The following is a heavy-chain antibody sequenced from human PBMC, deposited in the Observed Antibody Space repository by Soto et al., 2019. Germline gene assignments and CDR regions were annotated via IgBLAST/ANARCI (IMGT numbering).Heavy chain of an antibody. V-gene: IGHV3-23*01. CDR2: ISGSGDST. CDR3: AKERSSGWSFDY. CDR1: GFTFSTYA. J-gene: IGHJ4*02. D-gene: IGHD6-19*01. Sequence: GGALRLCCAASGFTFSTYAMNWVRQAPGKGLEWVLGISGSGDSTYYADSVKGRFTVSRDNSKNTLYLQMNSLRAEDTAVFYCAKERSSGWSFDYWGQGTLVTVSS.